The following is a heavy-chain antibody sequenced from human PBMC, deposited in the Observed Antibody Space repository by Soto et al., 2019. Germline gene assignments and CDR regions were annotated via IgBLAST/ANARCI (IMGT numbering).Heavy chain of an antibody. D-gene: IGHD3-22*01. CDR3: ARGNYYDSSAGY. Sequence: QVQLQQWGAGLLKPSETLSLTCAVYGGSFSGYYWSWIRQPPGKGLEWIGEINHSGSTNYNPSLKSRVTISVDTSKNQFSLKLSSVTAADTAVYYCARGNYYDSSAGYWGQGTLVTVSS. V-gene: IGHV4-34*01. CDR1: GGSFSGYY. CDR2: INHSGST. J-gene: IGHJ4*02.